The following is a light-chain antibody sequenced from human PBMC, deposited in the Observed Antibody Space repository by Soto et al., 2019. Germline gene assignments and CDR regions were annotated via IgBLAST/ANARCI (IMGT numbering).Light chain of an antibody. J-gene: IGLJ1*01. CDR3: RSYTSSRTFLV. V-gene: IGLV2-18*02. CDR2: EVS. CDR1: SSDVGSYNR. Sequence: QSALTQPPSVSGSPGQSVTISCTGTSSDVGSYNRVSWYQQPPGTAPKLMIYEVSNRPSGVPDRFSGSKSGNTASLTISGLQAEDEADYYCRSYTSSRTFLVFGTGTKVTVL.